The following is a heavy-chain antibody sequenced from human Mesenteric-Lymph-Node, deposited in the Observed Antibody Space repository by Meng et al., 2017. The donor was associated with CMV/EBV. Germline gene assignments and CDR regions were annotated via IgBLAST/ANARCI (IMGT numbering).Heavy chain of an antibody. CDR1: GLTVSSDH. J-gene: IGHJ1*01. Sequence: GGSLRLSCAASGLTVSSDHMSWVRRAPGKGLEYVSYITPTGATIYYPDSVRGRFTISRDNAKNSLSLQMSDLRVEDTAIYYCARDPLGYGEYDAGFWGQGTLVTVSS. CDR2: ITPTGATI. V-gene: IGHV3-11*01. CDR3: ARDPLGYGEYDAGF. D-gene: IGHD4-17*01.